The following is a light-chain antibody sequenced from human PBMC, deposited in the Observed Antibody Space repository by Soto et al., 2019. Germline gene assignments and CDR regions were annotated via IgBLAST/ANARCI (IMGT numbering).Light chain of an antibody. V-gene: IGKV3-20*01. CDR3: QQYADSRT. CDR1: QSVSSSF. Sequence: EIVWPQSPGTLSLSAGARAPTPCQASQSVSSSFLAWYQQKPGQAPRLLIYGASSRATGIPDRFSGSGSGTDFTLTISRLEPEDFALYYCQQYADSRTFGQGTKVDIK. CDR2: GAS. J-gene: IGKJ1*01.